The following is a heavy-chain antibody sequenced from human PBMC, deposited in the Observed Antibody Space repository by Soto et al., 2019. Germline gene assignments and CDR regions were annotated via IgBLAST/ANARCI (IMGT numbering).Heavy chain of an antibody. CDR2: IIPVFGIV. J-gene: IGHJ6*02. D-gene: IGHD3-22*01. CDR3: ASGRRVVVGSRASYGMDV. CDR1: GGTPSNSA. V-gene: IGHV1-69*01. Sequence: QVQLVQSGAEVKQPGSSLRVSCKASGGTPSNSAFSWVRQAPGQGLEWMGGIIPVFGIVKYAQNLEGRVTITADESTNTAYMELRSLRYEDRAVDYCASGRRVVVGSRASYGMDVWGQGTTVTVSS.